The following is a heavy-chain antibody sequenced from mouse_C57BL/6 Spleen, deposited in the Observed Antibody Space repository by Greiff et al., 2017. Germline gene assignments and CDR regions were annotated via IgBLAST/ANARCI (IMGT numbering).Heavy chain of an antibody. J-gene: IGHJ1*03. CDR1: GYTFTSYW. Sequence: VQLQQPGAELVKPGASVKLSCKASGYTFTSYWMHWVKQRPGQGLEWIGMIHPNSGSTNYNEKFKSKATLTVDKSSSTAYMQLSSLTSEDSAVYDCAREGDGRGYFDGWGTGTTVTVAS. D-gene: IGHD1-1*01. CDR2: IHPNSGST. V-gene: IGHV1-64*01. CDR3: AREGDGRGYFDG.